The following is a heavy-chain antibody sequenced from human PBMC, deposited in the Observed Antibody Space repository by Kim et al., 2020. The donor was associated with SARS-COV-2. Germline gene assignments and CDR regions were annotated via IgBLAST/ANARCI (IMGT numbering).Heavy chain of an antibody. D-gene: IGHD1-26*01. CDR3: ASRRYTGTYYYFDY. Sequence: GGSLRLSCAASGFTFSSYWMHWVRQAPGKWLVWFSRINSDCGTTIYADSVKGRFTISRDNAKSTLYLQMNSLRAEDTAVYYCASRRYTGTYYYFDYWGQGTLVTVSS. CDR1: GFTFSSYW. V-gene: IGHV3-74*01. CDR2: INSDCGTT. J-gene: IGHJ4*02.